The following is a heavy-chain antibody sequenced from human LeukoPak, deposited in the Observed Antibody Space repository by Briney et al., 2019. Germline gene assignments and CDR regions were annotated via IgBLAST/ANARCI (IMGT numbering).Heavy chain of an antibody. Sequence: GGSLRLSCAASGFTFSSYAMSWVRQAPGKGLEWVSAISGSGGSTYYADSVKGRFTISKDNSKNTLYLQMNSLRAEDTAVYYCAKDESDYGDDYYFDYWGQGTLVTVSS. CDR3: AKDESDYGDDYYFDY. V-gene: IGHV3-23*01. CDR1: GFTFSSYA. D-gene: IGHD4-17*01. CDR2: ISGSGGST. J-gene: IGHJ4*02.